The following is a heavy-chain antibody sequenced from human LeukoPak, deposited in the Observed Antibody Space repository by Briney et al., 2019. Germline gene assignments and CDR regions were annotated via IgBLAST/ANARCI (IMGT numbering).Heavy chain of an antibody. J-gene: IGHJ4*02. V-gene: IGHV3-33*01. Sequence: GGSLRLSCAASGLTFSRFGMHWVRQAPGKGLGWVAVIWYDGSNKYYADSVKGRFTISRDNSKNTLYLEMNSLRAEDTAVYYCARDYYYDSSGYWDYYFDYWGQGTLVSVSS. CDR3: ARDYYYDSSGYWDYYFDY. D-gene: IGHD3-22*01. CDR1: GLTFSRFG. CDR2: IWYDGSNK.